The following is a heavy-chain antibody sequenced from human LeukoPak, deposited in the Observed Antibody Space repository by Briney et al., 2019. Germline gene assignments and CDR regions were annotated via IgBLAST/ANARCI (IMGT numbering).Heavy chain of an antibody. D-gene: IGHD2-8*01. CDR1: AFIFSGHW. CDR3: ARDLGYCTNGVCRTRFDY. J-gene: IGHJ4*02. V-gene: IGHV3-7*03. CDR2: IKEDGSVR. Sequence: GGSLRLSCEGSAFIFSGHWINWVRQTPGKGLEWVASIKEDGSVRQYVDSVKGRFSISRDNTKGSLFLQLNSLRAEDTAVYYCARDLGYCTNGVCRTRFDYWGRGTLVAVSS.